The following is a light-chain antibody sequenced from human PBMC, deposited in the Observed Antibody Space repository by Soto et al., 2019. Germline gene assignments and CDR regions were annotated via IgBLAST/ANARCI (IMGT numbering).Light chain of an antibody. J-gene: IGKJ1*01. CDR1: QSITNW. V-gene: IGKV1-5*03. CDR2: QAS. Sequence: DIQMTHSPSTLSASVGDRVTITCRASQSITNWLAWYQQKPGKAPKLLIYQASSLESGVPSRFSGSGFGTEFTLTISSLQPDDFATYYCQQYNDYSGTFGQGTKVEVK. CDR3: QQYNDYSGT.